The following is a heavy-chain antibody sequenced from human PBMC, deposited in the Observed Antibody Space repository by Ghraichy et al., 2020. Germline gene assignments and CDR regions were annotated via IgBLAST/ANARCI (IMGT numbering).Heavy chain of an antibody. CDR3: ARESGYSGYDYPLLSYYYYGMDV. CDR1: GFTFSSYS. Sequence: GSLRLSCAASGFTFSSYSMNWIRQAPGKGLEWVSYISSSSSTIYYADSVKGRFTISRDNAKNSLYLQMNSLRDEDTAVYYCARESGYSGYDYPLLSYYYYGMDVWGQGTTVTVSS. J-gene: IGHJ6*02. CDR2: ISSSSSTI. D-gene: IGHD5-12*01. V-gene: IGHV3-48*02.